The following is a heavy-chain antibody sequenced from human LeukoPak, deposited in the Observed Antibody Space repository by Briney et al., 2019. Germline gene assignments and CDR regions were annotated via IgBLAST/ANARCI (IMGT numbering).Heavy chain of an antibody. CDR2: ISAYNGNT. CDR3: ARDLSARYYDSSGSLGY. J-gene: IGHJ4*02. V-gene: IGHV1-18*01. Sequence: VASVTVSCKASGYTFTSYGISWVRQAPGQGLEWMGWISAYNGNTNYAQKLQGRVTMTTDTSTSTAYMELRSLRSDDTAVYYCARDLSARYYDSSGSLGYWGQGTLVTVSS. CDR1: GYTFTSYG. D-gene: IGHD3-22*01.